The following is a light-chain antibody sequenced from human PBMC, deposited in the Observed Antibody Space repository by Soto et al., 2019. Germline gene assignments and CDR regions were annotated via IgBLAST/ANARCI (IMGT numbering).Light chain of an antibody. V-gene: IGLV1-40*01. Sequence: QSVLTQPPSVSGAPGQVCTISCTGSSSNIGAGYDVHWYQQLPGTAPKLLIYGNSNRPSGVPDRFSGSKSGTSASLAITGLQAEDEADYSCQSYDSSLSGSRVFGTGT. CDR2: GNS. CDR1: SSNIGAGYD. CDR3: QSYDSSLSGSRV. J-gene: IGLJ1*01.